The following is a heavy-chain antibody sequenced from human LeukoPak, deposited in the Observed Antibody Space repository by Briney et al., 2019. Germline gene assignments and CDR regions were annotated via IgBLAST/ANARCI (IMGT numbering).Heavy chain of an antibody. CDR3: ARDADSGGWTMGGMDT. D-gene: IGHD6-19*01. Sequence: QTGGSLRLSCAASGFTFSSYAMHWVRQAPGKGLEYISAISSNGGSTYYADSVKGRFTISRDKSKNTLSLQMGSLRDEDMAVYYCARDADSGGWTMGGMDTWGHGTTVTVSS. J-gene: IGHJ6*02. V-gene: IGHV3-64*02. CDR1: GFTFSSYA. CDR2: ISSNGGST.